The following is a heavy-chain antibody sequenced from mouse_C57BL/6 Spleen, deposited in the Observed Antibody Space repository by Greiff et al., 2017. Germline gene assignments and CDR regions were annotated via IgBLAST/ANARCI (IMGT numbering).Heavy chain of an antibody. V-gene: IGHV1-81*01. CDR1: GYTFTSYG. D-gene: IGHD2-3*01. CDR2: IYPRSGNT. Sequence: QVQLQQSGAELARPGASVKLSCKASGYTFTSYGISWVKQRTGQGLEWTGEIYPRSGNTYYNEKFKGKATLTADKSSSTAYMELRSLTSEDSAVYFCATFDGSYAMDYWGQGTSVTVSS. CDR3: ATFDGSYAMDY. J-gene: IGHJ4*01.